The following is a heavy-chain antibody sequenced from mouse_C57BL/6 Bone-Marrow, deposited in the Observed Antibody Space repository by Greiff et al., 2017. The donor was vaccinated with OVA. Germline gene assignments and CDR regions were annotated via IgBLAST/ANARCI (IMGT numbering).Heavy chain of an antibody. CDR3: ARGEGTFFSWCAY. CDR1: GFTFSDYY. Sequence: EVKLVESGGGLVQPGGSLKLSCAASGFTFSDYYMSWVRQTPEKRLEWVAYISNGGGSTYYPDTVKGRFTISRDNAENTLYLQMSRLTSEDTAMYYCARGEGTFFSWCAYWGQGTLVTVSA. J-gene: IGHJ3*01. CDR2: ISNGGGST. V-gene: IGHV5-12*01.